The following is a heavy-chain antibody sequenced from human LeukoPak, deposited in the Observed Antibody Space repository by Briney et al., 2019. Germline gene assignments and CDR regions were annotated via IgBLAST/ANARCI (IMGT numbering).Heavy chain of an antibody. V-gene: IGHV4-38-2*01. CDR2: FYRGST. Sequence: KSSETLSLTCAVSGFSISNGYYWGWIRQPPGKGLEWIGSFYRGSTYYNPSLKSRVTISIDTSKNQFSLKLSSVNAADTAVYYCARQDRWFDPWGQGTLVTASS. CDR1: GFSISNGYY. CDR3: ARQDRWFDP. J-gene: IGHJ5*02. D-gene: IGHD1-14*01.